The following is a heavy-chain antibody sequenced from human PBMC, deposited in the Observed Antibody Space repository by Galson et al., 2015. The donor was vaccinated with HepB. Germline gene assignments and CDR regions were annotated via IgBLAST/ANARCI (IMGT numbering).Heavy chain of an antibody. V-gene: IGHV1-18*01. CDR3: ASGDEEMASPPAWDY. J-gene: IGHJ4*02. CDR2: ISAYNGNT. CDR1: GYTFTSYG. Sequence: SVKVSCKASGYTFTSYGISWVRQAPGQGLEWMGWISAYNGNTNYAQKLQGRVTITADESTSTAYMELSSLRSEDTAVYYCASGDEEMASPPAWDYWGQGTLVTVSS. D-gene: IGHD5-24*01.